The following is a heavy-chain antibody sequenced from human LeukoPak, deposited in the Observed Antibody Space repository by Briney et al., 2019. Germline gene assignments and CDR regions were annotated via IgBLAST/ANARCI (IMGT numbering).Heavy chain of an antibody. J-gene: IGHJ4*02. D-gene: IGHD5-12*01. Sequence: GGSLRLSCAASGFTFSSYWMSWVRQAPGKGPEWVANIKQDGSEKYYVDSVKGRFTISRDNAKNSLYLQMNNLRAEDTAVYYCARDRRYTGYDPEYFDYWGQGTLVSVSS. CDR1: GFTFSSYW. CDR2: IKQDGSEK. V-gene: IGHV3-7*01. CDR3: ARDRRYTGYDPEYFDY.